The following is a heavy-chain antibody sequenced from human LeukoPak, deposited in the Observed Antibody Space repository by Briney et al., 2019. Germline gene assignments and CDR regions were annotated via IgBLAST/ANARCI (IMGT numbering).Heavy chain of an antibody. CDR2: IFYSGST. D-gene: IGHD3-3*01. CDR3: ARSAYYDFWSGYPGNDYYGMDV. CDR1: GGSISSSSYY. J-gene: IGHJ6*02. Sequence: PSETLSLTCTVSGGSISSSSYYWGWIRQPPGKGLAWIGNIFYSGSTYYNPSLKSRVTISVDTSKNQFSLKLSSVTAADTAVYYCARSAYYDFWSGYPGNDYYGMDVWGQGTTVTVSS. V-gene: IGHV4-39*07.